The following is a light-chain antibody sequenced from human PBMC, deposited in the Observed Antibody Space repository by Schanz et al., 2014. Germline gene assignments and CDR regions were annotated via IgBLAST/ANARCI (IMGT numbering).Light chain of an antibody. CDR1: QSVSSN. CDR3: QQNKNWPPPYT. J-gene: IGKJ2*01. CDR2: SAS. Sequence: EIVMTQSPATLSVSPGERATLSCRASQSVSSNLAWYQQRPGQAPRLLIYSASTRATGIPARFSGSGSGTEFTLTISSLESEDFAVYYCQQNKNWPPPYTFGQGTKLEI. V-gene: IGKV3-15*01.